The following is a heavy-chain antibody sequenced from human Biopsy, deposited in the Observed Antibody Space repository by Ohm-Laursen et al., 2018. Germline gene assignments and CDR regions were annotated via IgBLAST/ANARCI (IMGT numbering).Heavy chain of an antibody. D-gene: IGHD6-19*01. CDR1: GGSFSGYY. J-gene: IGHJ4*02. CDR3: ARGRLRAVAGFDY. CDR2: INHSGST. Sequence: TLSLTCAVYGGSFSGYYWSWIRQPPGKRLEWIGEINHSGSTNYNPYLKSRVTISVDTSKNQFPLKLSSVTAADAAVYYCARGRLRAVAGFDYWGQGTLVTVSS. V-gene: IGHV4-34*01.